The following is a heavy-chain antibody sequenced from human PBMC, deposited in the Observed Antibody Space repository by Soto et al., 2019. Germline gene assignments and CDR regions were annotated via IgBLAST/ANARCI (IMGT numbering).Heavy chain of an antibody. Sequence: SETLSLTCTVSGGSISSYYWSWIRQPPGKGLEWIGYIYYIGSTNYNPSLKSRVTISVDTSKNQFALKLSSVTAADTAVYYCAGLRYSSSPSFDYWGQGTLVTVSS. V-gene: IGHV4-59*01. D-gene: IGHD6-6*01. CDR3: AGLRYSSSPSFDY. CDR2: IYYIGST. CDR1: GGSISSYY. J-gene: IGHJ4*02.